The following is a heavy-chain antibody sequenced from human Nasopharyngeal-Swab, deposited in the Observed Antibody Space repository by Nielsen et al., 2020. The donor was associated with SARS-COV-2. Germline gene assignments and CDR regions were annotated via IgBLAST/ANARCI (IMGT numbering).Heavy chain of an antibody. V-gene: IGHV3-23*01. CDR1: GFTFSTYA. Sequence: GGSLRLSCAASGFTFSTYAMTWVRQAPGKGLEWVSTIDAGGGNTWYADSVKGRFTISRDNAKNSLYLQMNSLRAEDTAVYYCARAEEVVVISPYAFDIWGQGTMVTVSS. CDR2: IDAGGGNT. J-gene: IGHJ3*02. CDR3: ARAEEVVVISPYAFDI. D-gene: IGHD3-22*01.